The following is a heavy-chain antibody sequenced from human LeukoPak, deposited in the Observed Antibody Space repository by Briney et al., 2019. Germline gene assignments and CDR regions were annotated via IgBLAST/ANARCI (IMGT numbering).Heavy chain of an antibody. CDR1: GFTFSSYS. CDR3: ASEPLIDY. CDR2: ISSSSSTI. V-gene: IGHV3-48*01. J-gene: IGHJ4*02. Sequence: PGGSLRLSCAASGFTFSSYSMNLVRQAPGKRLEWVSYISSSSSTIYYADSVKGRFTISRDNAKNSLYLQMNSLRAEDTAVYYCASEPLIDYWGQGTLVTVSS.